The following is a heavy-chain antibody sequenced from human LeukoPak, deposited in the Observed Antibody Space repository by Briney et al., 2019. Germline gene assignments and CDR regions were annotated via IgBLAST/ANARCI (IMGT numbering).Heavy chain of an antibody. V-gene: IGHV3-53*01. J-gene: IGHJ4*02. CDR3: AREAVTRNYFDY. Sequence: GGSLRLSCAASGFTFTTYSMNWVRQAPGKGLEWVSVIYSVGSTYYADSVKGRFTISRDNSKNTLFLQMNSLRAEDTAVYYCAREAVTRNYFDYWGQGTLVTVSS. CDR2: IYSVGST. CDR1: GFTFTTYS. D-gene: IGHD4-17*01.